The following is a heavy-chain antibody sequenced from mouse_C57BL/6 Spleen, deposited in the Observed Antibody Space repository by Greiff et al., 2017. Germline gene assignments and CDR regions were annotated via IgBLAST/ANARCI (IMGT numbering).Heavy chain of an antibody. CDR1: GYTFTSYW. J-gene: IGHJ4*01. CDR2: IDPSDSYT. CDR3: ARRGSAMEY. Sequence: QVQLQQPGAELVRPGTSVKLSCKASGYTFTSYWMHWVKQRPGQGLEWIGVIDPSDSYTNYNQKFKGKATFTVDTSSSTAYMQLSSLTSEDSAVYYCARRGSAMEYWGQGTSVTVSS. V-gene: IGHV1-59*01.